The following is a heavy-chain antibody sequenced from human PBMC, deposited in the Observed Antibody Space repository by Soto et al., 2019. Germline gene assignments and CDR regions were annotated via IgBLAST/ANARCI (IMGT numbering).Heavy chain of an antibody. V-gene: IGHV4-39*01. D-gene: IGHD4-17*01. Sequence: QLQLQESGPGLVKPSETLSLTCTVSGGSISSSSYYWGWIRQPPGKGLEWIGSIYYSGSTYYNPSLKRRVTISVDTSKNQFSLKLSSVTAADTAVYYCARRTTTVAYNWFDPWGQGTLVTVSS. J-gene: IGHJ5*02. CDR1: GGSISSSSYY. CDR2: IYYSGST. CDR3: ARRTTTVAYNWFDP.